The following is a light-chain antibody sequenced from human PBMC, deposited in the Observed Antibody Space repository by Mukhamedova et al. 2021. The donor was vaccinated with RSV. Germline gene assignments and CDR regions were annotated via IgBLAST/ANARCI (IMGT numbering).Light chain of an antibody. CDR2: ASS. J-gene: IGKJ4*01. CDR3: QQSYSILT. V-gene: IGKV1-39*01. Sequence: WYQRRVHVKAPKLLIYASSSFQSGVPSRFIGSGSGTDFTLTISSLQPEDFATYYCQQSYSILTFAGVTKVEIK.